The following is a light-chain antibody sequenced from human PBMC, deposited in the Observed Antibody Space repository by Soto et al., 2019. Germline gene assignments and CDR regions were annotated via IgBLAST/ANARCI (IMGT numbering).Light chain of an antibody. CDR1: QSISSW. J-gene: IGKJ4*01. CDR2: KAS. CDR3: QQYDSYSLT. V-gene: IGKV1-5*03. Sequence: DIQMTHSPSTLSASVGDRVTITCRASQSISSWLAWYQQKPGKAPNLLIYKASSLQSGVPSRFTGSGSGTEFTLTISSLQPDDFATYYCQQYDSYSLTFGGGTKVEIK.